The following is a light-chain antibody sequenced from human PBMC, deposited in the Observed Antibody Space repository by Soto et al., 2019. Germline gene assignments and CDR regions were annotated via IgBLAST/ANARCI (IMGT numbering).Light chain of an antibody. CDR1: QSLLHXNGXXX. Sequence: DIVMTQSPLSLPVTPGEPASISCRSSQSLLHXNGXXXLDWYLQRPGQSPQLLIYLGSNRASGVPDRFSGSGSGTDFTLKISRVEAEDVGVYFCMQTLETPPFTFGPGTKVDIK. J-gene: IGKJ3*01. CDR2: LGS. CDR3: MQTLETPPFT. V-gene: IGKV2-28*01.